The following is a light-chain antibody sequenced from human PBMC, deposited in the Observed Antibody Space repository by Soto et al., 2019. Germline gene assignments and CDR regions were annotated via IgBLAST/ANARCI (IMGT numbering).Light chain of an antibody. CDR2: ATS. V-gene: IGKV1-12*02. Sequence: DIQMTQSPSSVSASIGDRVTITCRASQDISSWLAWYQQRPGKAPKLLIYATSSLQTGVPSRFSGSGSGTDFSLTISSLQPEDFATYYCQQADTFPFTFGQGTRLEIK. CDR3: QQADTFPFT. CDR1: QDISSW. J-gene: IGKJ5*01.